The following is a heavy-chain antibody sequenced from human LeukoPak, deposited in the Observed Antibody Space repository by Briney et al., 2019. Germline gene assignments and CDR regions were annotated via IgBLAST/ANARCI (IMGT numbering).Heavy chain of an antibody. Sequence: GESLQISCKGSGYIFTSYWIGWVRQLPGKGLEWMGIIYPGDSDTRYSPSFQGQVTISADKSISTAYLQWRSLKASDTAMYYCARPAYGSGIYYRGPFDYWGQGTLVTVSS. D-gene: IGHD3-10*01. J-gene: IGHJ4*02. V-gene: IGHV5-51*01. CDR2: IYPGDSDT. CDR3: ARPAYGSGIYYRGPFDY. CDR1: GYIFTSYW.